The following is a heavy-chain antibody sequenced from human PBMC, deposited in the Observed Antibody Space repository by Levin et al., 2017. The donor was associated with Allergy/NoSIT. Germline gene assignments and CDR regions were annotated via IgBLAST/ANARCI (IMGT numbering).Heavy chain of an antibody. CDR1: GGSISSGGYS. D-gene: IGHD5-18*01. CDR3: ARVAGYSYGYSFDY. V-gene: IGHV4-30-2*01. CDR2: IYLSGST. J-gene: IGHJ4*02. Sequence: SCAVSGGSISSGGYSWSWIRQPPGKGLEWIGNIYLSGSTYYNPSLKSRVIISVDRSKNQFSLNLSSVTAADTAGYYCARVAGYSYGYSFDYWGQGTLVTVSS.